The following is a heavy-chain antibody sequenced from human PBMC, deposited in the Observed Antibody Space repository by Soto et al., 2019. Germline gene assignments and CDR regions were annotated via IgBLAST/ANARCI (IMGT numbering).Heavy chain of an antibody. CDR2: IYYSGST. V-gene: IGHV4-59*01. Sequence: QVQLQESGPGLVKPSETLSLTCTVSGGSISSYYWSWIRQPPGKGLEWIGYIYYSGSTNYNPSLNSRVTISVDTSKNQFSLKLSSVTAADTAVYYCARDYYYGMDVWGQGTTVTVSS. CDR3: ARDYYYGMDV. CDR1: GGSISSYY. J-gene: IGHJ6*02.